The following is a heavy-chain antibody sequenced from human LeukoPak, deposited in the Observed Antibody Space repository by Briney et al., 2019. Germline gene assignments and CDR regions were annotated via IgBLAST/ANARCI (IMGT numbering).Heavy chain of an antibody. J-gene: IGHJ6*03. CDR3: ARVYGSGSYYGYYYYYYMDV. V-gene: IGHV4-59*11. CDR2: IYYSGST. Sequence: SETLSLTCTVSGGSISSHYWSWIRQPPGKGLEWIGYIYYSGSTNYNPSLKSRVTISVDTSKNQFSLKLSSVTAADTAVYYCARVYGSGSYYGYYYYYYMDVWGKGTTVTVSS. CDR1: GGSISSHY. D-gene: IGHD3-10*01.